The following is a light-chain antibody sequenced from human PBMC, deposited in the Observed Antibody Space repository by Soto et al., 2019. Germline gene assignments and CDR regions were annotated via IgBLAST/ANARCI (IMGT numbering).Light chain of an antibody. CDR1: HPISNY. V-gene: IGKV1-39*01. CDR2: GAS. J-gene: IGKJ5*01. CDR3: QQTNSFPIT. Sequence: DIQMTQSPSSLSASVGDRVTITCRASHPISNYLNWYQHRPGKAPKLLIYGASTLQSGVPSRFSGSESGTDFTLTITSLQPEDCATYYCQQTNSFPITFGQGTRLEIK.